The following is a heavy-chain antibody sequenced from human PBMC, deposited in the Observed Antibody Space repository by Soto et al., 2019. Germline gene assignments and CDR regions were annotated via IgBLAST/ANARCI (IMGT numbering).Heavy chain of an antibody. CDR1: GYTFTSYG. J-gene: IGHJ4*02. CDR2: IIPIFGTA. CDR3: ARESRYCSGGSCYFLPGIDY. D-gene: IGHD2-15*01. V-gene: IGHV1-69*13. Sequence: SVKVSCKAAGYTFTSYGISWVRQAPGQGLEWMGGIIPIFGTANYAQKFQGRVTITADESTSTAYMELSSLRSEDTAVYYCARESRYCSGGSCYFLPGIDYWGQGTLVTVSS.